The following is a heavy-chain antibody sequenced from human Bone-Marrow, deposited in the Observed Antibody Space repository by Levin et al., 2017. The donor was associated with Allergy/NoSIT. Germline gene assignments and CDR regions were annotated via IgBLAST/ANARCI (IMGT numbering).Heavy chain of an antibody. Sequence: PGGSLRLSCAASGFTFSSYAMHWVRQAPGKGLEWVAVISYDGSNKYYADSVKGRFTISRDNSKNTLYLQMNSLRAEDTAVYYCTRGWDIVLVVYAILPSYMDVWGKGTTVTVSS. CDR1: GFTFSSYA. V-gene: IGHV3-30-3*01. CDR2: ISYDGSNK. D-gene: IGHD2-8*02. J-gene: IGHJ6*03. CDR3: TRGWDIVLVVYAILPSYMDV.